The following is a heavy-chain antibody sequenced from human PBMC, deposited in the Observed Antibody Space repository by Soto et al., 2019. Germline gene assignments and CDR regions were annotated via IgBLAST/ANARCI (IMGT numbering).Heavy chain of an antibody. V-gene: IGHV1-69*06. CDR3: ASRPPYSSGWYGGVDY. J-gene: IGHJ4*02. CDR2: IIPIFGTA. Sequence: SVKVSCKASGGTFSSYAISWVRQAPGQGLEWMGGIIPIFGTANCAQKFQGRVTITADKSTSTAYMELSSLRSEDTAVYYCASRPPYSSGWYGGVDYWGQGTLVTVSS. CDR1: GGTFSSYA. D-gene: IGHD6-19*01.